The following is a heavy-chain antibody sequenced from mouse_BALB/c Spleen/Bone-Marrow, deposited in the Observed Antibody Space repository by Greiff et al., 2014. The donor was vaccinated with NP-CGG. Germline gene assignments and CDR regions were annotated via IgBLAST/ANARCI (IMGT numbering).Heavy chain of an antibody. CDR1: GYTFTSYW. Sequence: QVQLQQPGAEQARPGASVKLSCKASGYTFTSYWMQWVRQRPGQGLEWIGAIYPGDGDTRYTQKFKGKATLTADKSSSTAYMQLSSLASEDSAVYYCARDEHYFDYWGQGTTLTVSS. J-gene: IGHJ2*01. V-gene: IGHV1-87*01. CDR2: IYPGDGDT. CDR3: ARDEHYFDY.